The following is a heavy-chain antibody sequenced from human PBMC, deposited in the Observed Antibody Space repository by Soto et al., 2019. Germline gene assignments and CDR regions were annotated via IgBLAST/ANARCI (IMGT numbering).Heavy chain of an antibody. Sequence: EVQLLESGGGLVQPGGSLRLSCAASGFTFSSYAMSWVRQAPGKGLEWVSAISGSGGSTYYADSVKGRFTISRDNSKNTLYLQMNSLRAEDTAVYYCAKPVVAATRVGYYFDYWGQGALVTVSS. D-gene: IGHD2-15*01. CDR2: ISGSGGST. V-gene: IGHV3-23*01. CDR1: GFTFSSYA. J-gene: IGHJ4*02. CDR3: AKPVVAATRVGYYFDY.